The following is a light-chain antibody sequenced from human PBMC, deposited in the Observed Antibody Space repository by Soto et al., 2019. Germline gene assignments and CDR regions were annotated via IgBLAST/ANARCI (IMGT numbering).Light chain of an antibody. CDR1: QTASHW. Sequence: DIPMTQSPSTLAASVGDRVTITCRASQTASHWLAWYQQKPGKVPKLLIYKASSLESGVPSRFSGSGFGTEFTLTITNLQPDDFATYYREQYNFFWTFGQGTKVE. V-gene: IGKV1-5*03. CDR3: EQYNFFWT. CDR2: KAS. J-gene: IGKJ1*01.